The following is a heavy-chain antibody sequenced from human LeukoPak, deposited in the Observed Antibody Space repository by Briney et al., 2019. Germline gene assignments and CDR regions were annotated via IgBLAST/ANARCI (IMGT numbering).Heavy chain of an antibody. CDR2: IYHSGKT. J-gene: IGHJ4*02. V-gene: IGHV4-39*01. CDR3: ARRGIRGVNFEY. Sequence: SDTLSLTCTVSGRTINRSSYYWRWIRKPPGKGLEWIGSIYHSGKTYYNTSLRSRVTISVDTSKKQFSLRLSSVTAADTAVYYCARRGIRGVNFEYWGQGSLVTVSS. CDR1: GRTINRSSYY. D-gene: IGHD3-10*01.